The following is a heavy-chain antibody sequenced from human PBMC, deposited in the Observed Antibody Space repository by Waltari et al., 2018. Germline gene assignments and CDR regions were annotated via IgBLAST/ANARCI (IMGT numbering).Heavy chain of an antibody. V-gene: IGHV4-34*01. CDR1: GGSFSGYY. D-gene: IGHD3-10*01. J-gene: IGHJ6*02. CDR2: INHSGST. Sequence: QVQLQQWGAGLLKPSETLSLTCAVYGGSFSGYYWSWIRQPPGKGLEWIGEINHSGSTNYNPSLKSRVTISVDTSKNQFSLKLGSVTAADTAVYYCARGEVGITMVRGVTYGMDVWGQGTTVTVSS. CDR3: ARGEVGITMVRGVTYGMDV.